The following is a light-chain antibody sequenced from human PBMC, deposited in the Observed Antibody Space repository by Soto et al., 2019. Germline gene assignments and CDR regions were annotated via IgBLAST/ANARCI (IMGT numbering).Light chain of an antibody. CDR3: MQALPARCT. CDR1: QSLLHSNGYNY. CDR2: LGS. J-gene: IGKJ3*01. V-gene: IGKV2-28*01. Sequence: DIVMTQSPLSLPVTPGEPASISCRSSQSLLHSNGYNYLDWYLQKPGQSPQLLIYLGSNRASGVPDRFSGSGSGTDFTLKISRVEAEDVGVYYCMQALPARCTFGPGTKLDIK.